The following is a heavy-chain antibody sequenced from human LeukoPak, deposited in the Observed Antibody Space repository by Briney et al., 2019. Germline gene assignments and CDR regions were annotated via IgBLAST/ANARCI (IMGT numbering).Heavy chain of an antibody. Sequence: QPGGSLRLSCAASGFTFSSYAMHWVRQAPGKGLEWVAVISYDGSNKYYADSVKGRFTISRDNSKNTLYLQMNSLRAEDTAVYYCAREGYYDSSGSLGYWGQGTLVTVSS. D-gene: IGHD3-22*01. V-gene: IGHV3-30-3*01. J-gene: IGHJ4*02. CDR1: GFTFSSYA. CDR2: ISYDGSNK. CDR3: AREGYYDSSGSLGY.